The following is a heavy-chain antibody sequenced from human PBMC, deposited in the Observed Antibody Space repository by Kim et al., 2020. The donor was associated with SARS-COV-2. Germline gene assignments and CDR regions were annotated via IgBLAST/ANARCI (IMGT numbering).Heavy chain of an antibody. J-gene: IGHJ4*02. CDR2: ISYDGSNT. V-gene: IGHV3-30*04. CDR1: GFIFSRFA. D-gene: IGHD2-15*01. Sequence: GGSLRLSCAASGFIFSRFAMHWARQAPGKGLEWVADISYDGSNTYYVDFVKGRFTISRDNSKNSLYLQMNSLRADDTAVYYCASSAGYCSGGSFPEDSYYLVNWGQGTPGTVSS. CDR3: ASSAGYCSGGSFPEDSYYLVN.